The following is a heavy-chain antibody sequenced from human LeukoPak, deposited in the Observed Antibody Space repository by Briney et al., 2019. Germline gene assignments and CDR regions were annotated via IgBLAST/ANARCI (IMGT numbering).Heavy chain of an antibody. J-gene: IGHJ3*01. CDR3: ARPYSGSYYAGFDV. CDR1: GYTFAKYA. Sequence: GASVKVSCKASGYTFAKYAIHWVRQAAGQRLEWMGWINAGNGDTRYSQKFQGGVTITRDTSTSTVYMELSSLRSEDTAVYYCARPYSGSYYAGFDVWGQGTMVTVSS. D-gene: IGHD1-26*01. V-gene: IGHV1-3*01. CDR2: INAGNGDT.